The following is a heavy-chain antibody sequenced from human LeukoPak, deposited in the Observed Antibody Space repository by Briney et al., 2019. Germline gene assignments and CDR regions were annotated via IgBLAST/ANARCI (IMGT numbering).Heavy chain of an antibody. D-gene: IGHD4-23*01. J-gene: IGHJ6*03. Sequence: SETLSLTCAVYGGSVSGYYWSWIRQPPGKGLEWIGEINHSGSTNYNPSLKSRVTISVDTSKNQFSLKLSSVTAADTAVYYCARGATVVKYYYYYYYMDVWGKGTTVTVSS. CDR1: GGSVSGYY. CDR3: ARGATVVKYYYYYYYMDV. CDR2: INHSGST. V-gene: IGHV4-34*01.